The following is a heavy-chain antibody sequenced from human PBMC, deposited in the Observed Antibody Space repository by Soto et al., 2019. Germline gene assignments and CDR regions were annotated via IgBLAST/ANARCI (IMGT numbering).Heavy chain of an antibody. V-gene: IGHV3-11*01. CDR3: AKDQEGSGSHWLGYNYYGMDV. D-gene: IGHD3-10*01. J-gene: IGHJ6*02. CDR2: ISSVGTTT. CDR1: GFTISDYY. Sequence: GGSLRLSCEASGFTISDYYRSWIRQAPGKWLEWVSYISSVGTTTYYADSVKGRFSISMDNAKNSLYLQMNSLRAEDTAVYFCAKDQEGSGSHWLGYNYYGMDVWGQGXTVTVYS.